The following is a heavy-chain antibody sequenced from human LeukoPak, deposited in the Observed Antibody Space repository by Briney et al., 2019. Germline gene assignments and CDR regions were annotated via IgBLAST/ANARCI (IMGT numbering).Heavy chain of an antibody. D-gene: IGHD4-17*01. CDR1: GFTFSSYA. CDR2: ITCSGSST. J-gene: IGHJ6*03. CDR3: AKKPTVTTSYYYYMDV. Sequence: GGSLRLSCAASGFTFSSYAMRWVRQAPGKGLEWVSVITCSGSSTYYADSVKGRFTISRDNSKNTLYLQMNSLRAEDTAVYYCAKKPTVTTSYYYYMDVWGKGTTVTVPS. V-gene: IGHV3-23*01.